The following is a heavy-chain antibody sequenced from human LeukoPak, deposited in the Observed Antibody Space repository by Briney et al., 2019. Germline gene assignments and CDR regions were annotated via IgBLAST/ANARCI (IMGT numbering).Heavy chain of an antibody. CDR2: IDTDGSFT. CDR1: GFTFSSYW. J-gene: IGHJ4*02. Sequence: PGGSLTLSCAASGFTFSSYWMHWVRQAPGKGLVWVSRIDTDGSFTSYADSVRGRFTISRDNAKNTLYLQMSSLRAEDTAVYYCIRGTVGAPGNDYWGQGTLVTVSS. CDR3: IRGTVGAPGNDY. D-gene: IGHD1-26*01. V-gene: IGHV3-74*01.